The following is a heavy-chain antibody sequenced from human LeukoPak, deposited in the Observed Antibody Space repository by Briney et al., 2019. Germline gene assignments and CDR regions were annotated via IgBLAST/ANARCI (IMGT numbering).Heavy chain of an antibody. CDR2: IYYSGST. Sequence: SETLSLTCTVSGGSISSSSYYWVWIRQPPGKGLEWIGSIYYSGSTYYNPSLKSRVTISVDTSKNQFSLKLSSVTAADTAVYYCARHPTGVATISPWGQGTLVTVSS. CDR1: GGSISSSSYY. CDR3: ARHPTGVATISP. J-gene: IGHJ5*02. D-gene: IGHD5-12*01. V-gene: IGHV4-39*01.